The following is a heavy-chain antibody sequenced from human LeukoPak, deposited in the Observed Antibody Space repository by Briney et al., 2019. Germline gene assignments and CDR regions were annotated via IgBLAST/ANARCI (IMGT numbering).Heavy chain of an antibody. CDR3: ARGRGTSD. CDR1: GFTFSSYW. V-gene: IGHV3-7*01. CDR2: IRQDGSEK. Sequence: PGGSLKLSCAASGFTFSSYWMTWVRQAPGKGLEWVANIRQDGSEKYYVDSVKGRFTISRDNAKNSLYLQMNSLGAEDTAVYYCARGRGTSDWGQGTLVTVSS. J-gene: IGHJ4*02.